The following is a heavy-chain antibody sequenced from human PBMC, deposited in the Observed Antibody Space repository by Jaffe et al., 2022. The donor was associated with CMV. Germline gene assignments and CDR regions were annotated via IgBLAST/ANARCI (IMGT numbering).Heavy chain of an antibody. CDR1: GFIFSNYA. CDR3: AKDSATSNWPFNTPPDY. Sequence: EVQLLESGGGLVQPGGSLRLSCAASGFIFSNYAMSWVRQAPGKGLEWVSTVSASSASTHYADSVQGRFTISRDNSKNTLYLQMNSLRAEDTAVYYCAKDSATSNWPFNTPPDYWGQGTLVTVSS. CDR2: VSASSAST. V-gene: IGHV3-23*01. J-gene: IGHJ4*02. D-gene: IGHD6-13*01.